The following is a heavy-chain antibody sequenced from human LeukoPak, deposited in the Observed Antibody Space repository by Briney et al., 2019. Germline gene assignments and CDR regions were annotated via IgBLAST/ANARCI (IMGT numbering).Heavy chain of an antibody. CDR3: AKDRTYFDY. CDR1: GFTFSDYY. CDR2: ISGSGGST. V-gene: IGHV3-23*01. D-gene: IGHD3/OR15-3a*01. J-gene: IGHJ4*02. Sequence: GGSLRLSCAASGFTFSDYYMSWIRQAPGKGLEWVSAISGSGGSTYYADSVKGRFTISRDNSKNTLFLQMNSLRTEDTAVYYCAKDRTYFDYWGQGTLVTVSS.